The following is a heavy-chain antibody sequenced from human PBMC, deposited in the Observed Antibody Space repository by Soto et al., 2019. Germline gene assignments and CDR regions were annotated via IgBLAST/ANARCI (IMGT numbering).Heavy chain of an antibody. CDR3: ARGGCSSTSCYSVRALWKHYMDV. J-gene: IGHJ6*03. CDR1: GGSFSGYY. CDR2: INHSGST. V-gene: IGHV4-34*01. Sequence: SETLSLTCAVYGGSFSGYYWSWIRQPPGKGLEWIGEINHSGSTNYNPSLKSRVTLSVDTSKNQFSLKLSSVTAADTAVYYCARGGCSSTSCYSVRALWKHYMDVWGKGTTVTVSS. D-gene: IGHD2-2*02.